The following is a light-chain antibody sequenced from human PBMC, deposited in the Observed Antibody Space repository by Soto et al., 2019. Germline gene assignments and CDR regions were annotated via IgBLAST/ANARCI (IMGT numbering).Light chain of an antibody. J-gene: IGLJ1*01. CDR1: SSNIGAGYD. CDR3: QSYDSSLTTFV. CDR2: GDN. Sequence: QSVLTQPPSVSGAPGQRVPISCTVSSSNIGAGYDLHWYQQLPGTAPKRLIYGDNNRPSGVPDRFSGSKSGTSASLAITGLQPEDEADYYCQSYDSSLTTFVFGTGTKVTVL. V-gene: IGLV1-40*01.